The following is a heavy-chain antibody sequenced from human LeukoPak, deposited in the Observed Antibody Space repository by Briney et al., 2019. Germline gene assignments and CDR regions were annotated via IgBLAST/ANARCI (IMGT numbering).Heavy chain of an antibody. CDR3: LKDPPERGWAFDS. D-gene: IGHD1-26*01. J-gene: IGHJ4*02. V-gene: IGHV3-30*18. CDR1: GFTFSSYG. CDR2: ISDDGGNK. Sequence: GGSLRLSCAASGFTFSSYGMHWVRQAPGKGLEWVAVISDDGGNKYYADSVKGRFTISRDNSKNTVYLEMKSLREEDTAVYYCLKDPPERGWAFDSWGQGILVTVSS.